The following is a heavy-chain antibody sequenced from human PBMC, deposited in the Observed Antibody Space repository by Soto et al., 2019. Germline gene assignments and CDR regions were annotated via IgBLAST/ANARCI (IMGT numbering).Heavy chain of an antibody. D-gene: IGHD2-15*01. J-gene: IGHJ4*02. CDR2: IIAFIGNA. V-gene: IGHV1-18*01. CDR1: GGTFSSYT. Sequence: ASVKVSCKASGGTFSSYTISWVRQAPGQGLEWMGRIIAFIGNANYAQKLQGRVTMTADTSTSTAYMELRSLRSDDTAVYYCARDTLPDCSGGSCYGPAGYWGQGTLVTVSS. CDR3: ARDTLPDCSGGSCYGPAGY.